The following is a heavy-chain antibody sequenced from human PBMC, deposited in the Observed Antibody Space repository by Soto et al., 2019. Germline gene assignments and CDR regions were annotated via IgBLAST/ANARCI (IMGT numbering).Heavy chain of an antibody. CDR3: AKDSQWELPYYFDY. D-gene: IGHD1-26*01. J-gene: IGHJ4*02. Sequence: GGSLRLSCAASGFTFSSYGMHWVRQAPGKGLEWVAVISYDGSNKYYADSVKGRFTISRDNSKNTLYPQMNSLRAEDTAVYYCAKDSQWELPYYFDYWGQGTLVTVSS. V-gene: IGHV3-30*18. CDR2: ISYDGSNK. CDR1: GFTFSSYG.